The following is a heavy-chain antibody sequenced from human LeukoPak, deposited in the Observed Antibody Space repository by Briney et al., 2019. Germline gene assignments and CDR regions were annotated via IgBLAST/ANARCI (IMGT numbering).Heavy chain of an antibody. V-gene: IGHV1-2*02. J-gene: IGHJ3*02. D-gene: IGHD7-27*01. CDR3: ARGMNWGSLHDAFDI. CDR1: GDSLTELS. Sequence: ASVKVSCKVSGDSLTELSMHWVRQAPGKGLEWMGWINPNSGGTNYAQKFQGRVTMTRDTSISTAYMELSRLTSDDTAVYFCARGMNWGSLHDAFDIWGQGTMVTVSS. CDR2: INPNSGGT.